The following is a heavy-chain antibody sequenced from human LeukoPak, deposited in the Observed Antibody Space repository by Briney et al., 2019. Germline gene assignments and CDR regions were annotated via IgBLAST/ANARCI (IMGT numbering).Heavy chain of an antibody. Sequence: PSETLSLTCTVSGGSISSYYWSWIRQPPGKGLEWIGYIYYSGSTNYNPSLKSRVTISVDTSKNQFSLKLSSVTAADTAVYYCARGTVTTQKGDWFDPWGQGTLVTVSS. CDR3: ARGTVTTQKGDWFDP. CDR1: GGSISSYY. CDR2: IYYSGST. V-gene: IGHV4-59*08. D-gene: IGHD4-17*01. J-gene: IGHJ5*02.